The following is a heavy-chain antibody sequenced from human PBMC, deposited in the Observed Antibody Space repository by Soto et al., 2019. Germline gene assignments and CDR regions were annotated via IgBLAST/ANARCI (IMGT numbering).Heavy chain of an antibody. CDR1: GYTFTSYG. J-gene: IGHJ3*02. V-gene: IGHV1-18*01. CDR3: ARAERWRLGTMAFDI. Sequence: ASVKVSCKASGYTFTSYGISWVRQAPGQGLEWMGWISAYNGNTNYSQKLQGRVTITTDTSTSTAYMELSSLRSEDTAVFYCARAERWRLGTMAFDIWGQGTMVTVSS. CDR2: ISAYNGNT. D-gene: IGHD3-10*01.